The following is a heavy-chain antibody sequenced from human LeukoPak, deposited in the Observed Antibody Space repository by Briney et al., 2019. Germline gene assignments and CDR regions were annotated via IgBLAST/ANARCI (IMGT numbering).Heavy chain of an antibody. CDR1: GGSISSYY. CDR3: TKRRGYSFGFDYYYMDV. D-gene: IGHD5-18*01. CDR2: IHYTGST. J-gene: IGHJ6*03. Sequence: PETLSLTCTVSGGSISSYYWSWIRQSPGKGLECIGYIHYTGSTNYNPSLKSRVTVSFDTSKNQFSLSLTSVTAADTAVYYCTKRRGYSFGFDYYYMDVWGKGTTVTISS. V-gene: IGHV4-59*08.